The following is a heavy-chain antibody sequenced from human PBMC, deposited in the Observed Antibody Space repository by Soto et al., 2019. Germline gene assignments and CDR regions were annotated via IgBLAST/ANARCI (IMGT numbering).Heavy chain of an antibody. CDR3: ARDGGYHGYDVDY. D-gene: IGHD5-12*01. CDR1: GFTFSAHS. J-gene: IGHJ4*02. CDR2: ISSTSSAI. Sequence: GGSLRLSCAASGFTFSAHSMNWVRQAPGKGLDWVSYISSTSSAIYYADSVKGRFTISRDNANNSLYLQMNSLRDEDTAVYYCARDGGYHGYDVDYWGQGTLVTVSS. V-gene: IGHV3-48*02.